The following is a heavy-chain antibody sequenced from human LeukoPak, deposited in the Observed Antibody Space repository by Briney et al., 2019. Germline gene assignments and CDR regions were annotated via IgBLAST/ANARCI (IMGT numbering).Heavy chain of an antibody. CDR2: ISYDGSNK. Sequence: PGGSLRLSCAASGFTFSSYAMHWVRQAPGKGLEWVAVISYDGSNKYYADSVKGRFTISRDNSKNTMYLHMNSLRLEDTAVYYCARDSDTFGALDYWGQGTLVTVSS. CDR3: ARDSDTFGALDY. D-gene: IGHD3-10*01. J-gene: IGHJ4*02. CDR1: GFTFSSYA. V-gene: IGHV3-30-3*01.